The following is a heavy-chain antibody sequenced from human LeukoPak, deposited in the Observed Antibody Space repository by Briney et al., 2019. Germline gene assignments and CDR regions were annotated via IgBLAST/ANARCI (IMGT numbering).Heavy chain of an antibody. J-gene: IGHJ6*03. Sequence: GGSLRLSCVASGFTFSSHWMSWVRQAPGKGLEWVANIKQDGSEKYYVDSVKGRFTISRDNAKNSLYLRMNSLRAEDTAVYYCAKGGSAFFSGSLDYYYYYYMDVWDKGTTVTVSS. V-gene: IGHV3-7*03. D-gene: IGHD3-3*01. CDR1: GFTFSSHW. CDR2: IKQDGSEK. CDR3: AKGGSAFFSGSLDYYYYYYMDV.